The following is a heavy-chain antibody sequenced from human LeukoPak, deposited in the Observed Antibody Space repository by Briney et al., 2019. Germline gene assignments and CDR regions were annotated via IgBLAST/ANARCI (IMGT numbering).Heavy chain of an antibody. CDR2: IKQDGSDK. CDR3: ARDPYDSSWGLCYFDY. J-gene: IGHJ4*02. D-gene: IGHD3-22*01. CDR1: GFTFGTYA. V-gene: IGHV3-7*04. Sequence: GGSLRLSCAASGFTFGTYAMSCVRQAPGRGLEWVANIKQDGSDKYYVDSVKVRFTTSRDNAKNSLYLQMNSLRAEDTAVYYCARDPYDSSWGLCYFDYWGQGNLVTVSS.